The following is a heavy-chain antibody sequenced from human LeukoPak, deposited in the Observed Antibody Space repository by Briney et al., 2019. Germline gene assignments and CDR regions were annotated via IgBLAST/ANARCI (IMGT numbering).Heavy chain of an antibody. D-gene: IGHD2-21*01. Sequence: PSETLSLTCAVSGYSIRSDYLWGWIRQPPGKGLEWIGSIYHDESTYYNPSLKSRLTMSVDTSKNQFSLKLSSVTAADTAVYYCARDWGGVDIWGQGTMVTLSS. CDR3: ARDWGGVDI. CDR1: GYSIRSDYL. CDR2: IYHDEST. J-gene: IGHJ3*02. V-gene: IGHV4-38-2*02.